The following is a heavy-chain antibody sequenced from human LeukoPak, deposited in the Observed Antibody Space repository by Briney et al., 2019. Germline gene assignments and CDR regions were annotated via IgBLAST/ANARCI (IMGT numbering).Heavy chain of an antibody. CDR1: GFTFSIYW. J-gene: IGHJ4*02. CDR3: ARREFYDSSGYPFDY. D-gene: IGHD3-22*01. CDR2: INSDGSST. V-gene: IGHV3-74*01. Sequence: GGSLRLSCAASGFTFSIYWMHWVRQAPAKGLVWVSRINSDGSSTSYADSVKGRFTISRDNAKNTLYLQMNSLRAEDTAVYYCARREFYDSSGYPFDYWGQGTLVTVSS.